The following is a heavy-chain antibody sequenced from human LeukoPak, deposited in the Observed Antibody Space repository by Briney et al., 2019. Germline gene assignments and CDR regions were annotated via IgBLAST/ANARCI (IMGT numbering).Heavy chain of an antibody. D-gene: IGHD5-24*01. J-gene: IGHJ4*02. CDR1: GFTFSSFG. CDR2: IKEDGTET. Sequence: GGSLRLSCAASGFTFSSFGMHWVRQAPGKGLEWVANIKEDGTETYYVDSVKGRFTISRDNAKNSLYLQMNSLRVEDTAVYYCAKEGRSLQTYWGQGTLVTVSS. CDR3: AKEGRSLQTY. V-gene: IGHV3-7*03.